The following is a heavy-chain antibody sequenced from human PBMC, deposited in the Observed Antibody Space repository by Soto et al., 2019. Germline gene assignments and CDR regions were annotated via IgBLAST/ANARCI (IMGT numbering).Heavy chain of an antibody. CDR1: GGSIISYY. CDR2: IYYSGST. J-gene: IGHJ4*02. Sequence: SETLSLTCTVSGGSIISYYCILGRHPPCKGLEWIGYIYYSGSTNYNPSLKSRVTISVDTSKNQFSLKLSSVTAADTAVYYCARDSVVTATLFEYWGQGTLVTVSS. V-gene: IGHV4-59*01. D-gene: IGHD2-21*02. CDR3: ARDSVVTATLFEY.